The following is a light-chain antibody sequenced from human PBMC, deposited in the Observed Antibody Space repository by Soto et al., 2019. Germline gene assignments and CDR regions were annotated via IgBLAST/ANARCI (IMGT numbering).Light chain of an antibody. Sequence: QSVLTQPASVSGSPGQSITISCTGTSNDVGAYNYVSWYQHHPGKAPKLLIYDVINRPSGVSNRFSRSQSGNTASLTISGLQADDEADYYCSSYKTTSTHAFGSGTKVTVL. CDR1: SNDVGAYNY. CDR2: DVI. CDR3: SSYKTTSTHA. V-gene: IGLV2-14*03. J-gene: IGLJ1*01.